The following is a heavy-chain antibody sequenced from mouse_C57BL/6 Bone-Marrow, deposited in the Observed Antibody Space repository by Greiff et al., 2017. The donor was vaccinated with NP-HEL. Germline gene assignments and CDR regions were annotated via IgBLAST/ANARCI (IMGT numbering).Heavy chain of an antibody. CDR2: INPNNGGT. D-gene: IGHD2-3*01. Sequence: EVQLQQSGPELVKPGASVKISCKASGYTFTDYYMNWVKQSHGKSLEWIGDINPNNGGTSYNQKFKGKATLTVDKSSSTAYMELRSLTSEDSAVYYCARSGWLPLFADWGQGTLVTVSA. J-gene: IGHJ3*01. V-gene: IGHV1-26*01. CDR3: ARSGWLPLFAD. CDR1: GYTFTDYY.